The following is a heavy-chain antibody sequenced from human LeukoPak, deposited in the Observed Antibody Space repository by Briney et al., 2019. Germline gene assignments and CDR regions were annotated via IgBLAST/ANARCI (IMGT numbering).Heavy chain of an antibody. Sequence: GGSLRLSCAASGFTVSSNYMSWVRQAPGKGLEWVSVIYGDGTTYYADSVKGRFTISRDNSKNTLYLQMNSLRAEDTAVYYCARGYGSRSPTNFDYWGQGTLVTVSS. D-gene: IGHD3-10*01. V-gene: IGHV3-66*01. CDR2: IYGDGTT. CDR3: ARGYGSRSPTNFDY. CDR1: GFTVSSNY. J-gene: IGHJ4*02.